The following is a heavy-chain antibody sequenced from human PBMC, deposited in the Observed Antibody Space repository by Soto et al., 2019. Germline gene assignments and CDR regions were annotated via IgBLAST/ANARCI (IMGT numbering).Heavy chain of an antibody. V-gene: IGHV1-69*13. CDR2: IIPIFGTA. Sequence: ASVKVSCKASGGTFISYAISWVRQAPGQGLEWMGGIIPIFGTANYARKFQGRVTITADESTSTAYMELSSLRSEDTAVYYCAVLCSGGSCYDAFDIWGQGTMVTVSS. J-gene: IGHJ3*02. D-gene: IGHD2-15*01. CDR1: GGTFISYA. CDR3: AVLCSGGSCYDAFDI.